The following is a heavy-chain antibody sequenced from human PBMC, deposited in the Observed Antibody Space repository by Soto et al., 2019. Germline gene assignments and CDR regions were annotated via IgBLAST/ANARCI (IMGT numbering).Heavy chain of an antibody. V-gene: IGHV1-3*01. CDR2: FNAGHGNT. CDR1: GYTFTSYA. Sequence: ASVKVSCKASGYTFTSYAMHWVRQAPGQRLEWMGRFNAGHGNTKYAQKFQGRVTITRDKSTSTAYMDVSSLRSEDTAVYYCATLYVDTSGHFDSWGQGTLVTVSS. J-gene: IGHJ4*02. D-gene: IGHD1-1*01. CDR3: ATLYVDTSGHFDS.